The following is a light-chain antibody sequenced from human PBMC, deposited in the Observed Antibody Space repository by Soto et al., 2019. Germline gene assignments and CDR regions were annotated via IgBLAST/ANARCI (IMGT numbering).Light chain of an antibody. J-gene: IGLJ1*01. Sequence: QSALTQPPSASGSPGQSVTISRTGTSSDVGGYNYVSWYQQHPGEAPKLMIYEVSKRPSGVPDRFSGSKSGNTASLTVSGLQAEDEADCYCSSYAGGNNYVFGTGTKLTVL. CDR1: SSDVGGYNY. CDR3: SSYAGGNNYV. V-gene: IGLV2-8*01. CDR2: EVS.